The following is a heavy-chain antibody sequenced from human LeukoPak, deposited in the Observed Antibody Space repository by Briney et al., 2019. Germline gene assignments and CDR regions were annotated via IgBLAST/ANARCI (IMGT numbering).Heavy chain of an antibody. CDR1: GGTFSSYA. D-gene: IGHD3-10*01. CDR2: IIPIFGTA. CDR3: AKWFGTSYYYGMDV. Sequence: RASVKVSCKASGGTFSSYAISWVRQAPGQGLEWMGGIIPIFGTANYAQKFQGRDTITADESTSTAYMELSSLRSEDTAVYYCAKWFGTSYYYGMDVWGQGTTVTVSS. J-gene: IGHJ6*02. V-gene: IGHV1-69*13.